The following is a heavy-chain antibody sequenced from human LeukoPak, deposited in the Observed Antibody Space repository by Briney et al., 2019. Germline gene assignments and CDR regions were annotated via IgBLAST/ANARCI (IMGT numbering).Heavy chain of an antibody. V-gene: IGHV3-30*03. CDR3: ARDRAWNYFDY. D-gene: IGHD3-3*01. CDR1: GFTFSSYG. J-gene: IGHJ4*02. CDR2: ISNDGSRK. Sequence: PGGSLRLSCAASGFTFSSYGMHWVRQAPGKGLEWVAIISNDGSRKYYAHSVEGRFTISRDNSKNTLYLQMDGLRAEDTAVYYCARDRAWNYFDYWGQGTLVTVSS.